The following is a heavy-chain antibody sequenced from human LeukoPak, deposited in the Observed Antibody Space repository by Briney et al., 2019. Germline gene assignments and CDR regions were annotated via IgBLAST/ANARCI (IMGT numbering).Heavy chain of an antibody. CDR3: ARGSMH. J-gene: IGHJ4*02. CDR2: INHSGST. Sequence: SETLSLTCAVYGGSFSGYYWSWIRQPPGKGLEWIGEINHSGSTNYNPSLKSRVTISVDTSKNQFSLKLSSVTAADTAVYYCARGSMHWGQGTLVTVSS. D-gene: IGHD2-8*01. V-gene: IGHV4-34*01. CDR1: GGSFSGYY.